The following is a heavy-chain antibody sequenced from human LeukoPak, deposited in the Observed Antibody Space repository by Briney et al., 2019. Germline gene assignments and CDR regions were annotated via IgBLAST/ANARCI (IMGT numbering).Heavy chain of an antibody. J-gene: IGHJ4*02. Sequence: SETLSLTCTVSGGSISSSSYYWGWIRQPPGKGLEWIGSIYYSGSTYYNPSLKSRVTISVDTSKNQFSLKLSSVTAADTAVYYCARHRILWGSGSYYNSYYFDYWGQGTLVTVSS. V-gene: IGHV4-39*01. D-gene: IGHD3-10*01. CDR2: IYYSGST. CDR1: GGSISSSSYY. CDR3: ARHRILWGSGSYYNSYYFDY.